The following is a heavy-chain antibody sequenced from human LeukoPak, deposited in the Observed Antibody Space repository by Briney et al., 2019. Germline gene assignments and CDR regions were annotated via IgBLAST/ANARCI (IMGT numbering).Heavy chain of an antibody. CDR2: FYHGGST. CDR1: GYSISTGYY. CDR3: ARSAVYDFWSGYYDPYYFDY. D-gene: IGHD3-3*01. J-gene: IGHJ4*02. V-gene: IGHV4-38-2*02. Sequence: SETLSLTCTVSGYSISTGYYWDWIRQPPGKGLEWIGTFYHGGSTYYNPSLKSRVTISVDTSKNQFSLKLSSVTAADTAVYYCARSAVYDFWSGYYDPYYFDYWGQGTLVTVSS.